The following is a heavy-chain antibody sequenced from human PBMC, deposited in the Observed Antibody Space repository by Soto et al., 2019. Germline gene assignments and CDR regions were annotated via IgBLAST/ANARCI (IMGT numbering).Heavy chain of an antibody. D-gene: IGHD3-22*01. V-gene: IGHV3-11*01. CDR1: GFTFSDYY. Sequence: LRLSCAASGFTFSDYYMSWIRQAPGKGLEWVSYISSSGSTIYYADSVKGRFTISRDNAKNSLYLQMNSLRAEDTAVYYCASTAAYYYDSSGYPAFDYWGQGTLVTVSS. CDR3: ASTAAYYYDSSGYPAFDY. CDR2: ISSSGSTI. J-gene: IGHJ4*02.